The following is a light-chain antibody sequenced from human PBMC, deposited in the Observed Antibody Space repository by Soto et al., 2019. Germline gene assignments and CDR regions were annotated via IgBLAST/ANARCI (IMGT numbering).Light chain of an antibody. CDR3: QQYNDWWT. J-gene: IGKJ1*01. CDR1: QSVRSS. V-gene: IGKV3-15*01. Sequence: EMVMTQSPATLSVSPGERATLSCRASQSVRSSLAWYQQKPGQAPRLLIYGASTRATGTPARFSGSGSGTEFTLTISSLQSEDFAVYYCQQYNDWWTFGQGTKVDIK. CDR2: GAS.